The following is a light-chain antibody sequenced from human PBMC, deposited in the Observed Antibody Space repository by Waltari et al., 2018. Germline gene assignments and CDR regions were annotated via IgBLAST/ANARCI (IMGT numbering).Light chain of an antibody. J-gene: IGLJ3*02. Sequence: QTVVTQEPSLSVSPGGTVTLTCTFSSGSLSTTSYATWYQQTPGPAPRTLVYNGNSRSSGVPDRFSGSILGNKAALTITGAQADDECDYYCSLYMGSGIWVFGGGTKLTVL. V-gene: IGLV8-61*01. CDR3: SLYMGSGIWV. CDR2: NGN. CDR1: SGSLSTTSY.